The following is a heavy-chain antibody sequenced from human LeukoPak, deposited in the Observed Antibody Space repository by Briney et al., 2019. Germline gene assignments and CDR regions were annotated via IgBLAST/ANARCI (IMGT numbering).Heavy chain of an antibody. CDR1: GGSIYSTNYY. D-gene: IGHD3-10*01. V-gene: IGHV4-39*07. CDR3: ARGGATYYYGSGSNRKFDY. CDR2: IYYTGNT. Sequence: SETLSLTCTVSGGSIYSTNYYWGWIRQPPGKGLEWIGSIYYTGNTYYNPSLKSRVTMSVDTSKNQFSLKLSSVTAADTAVYYCARGGATYYYGSGSNRKFDYWGQGTLVTVSS. J-gene: IGHJ4*02.